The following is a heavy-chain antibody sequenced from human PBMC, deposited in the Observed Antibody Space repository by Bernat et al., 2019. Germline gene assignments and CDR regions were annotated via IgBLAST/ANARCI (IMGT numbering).Heavy chain of an antibody. CDR1: GGSISSSHW. Sequence: QVQLQESGPGLVKPSGTLSLTCAVSGGSISSSHWWTWVRQPPGKGLEWSGEIYHSGSTNYNPSLKSRVTISVDKSKNRFSLKLSSVTAADAAVYYCSSGVGYCTSAVCYLVSFDIWGQGTMVTVSS. J-gene: IGHJ3*02. CDR3: SSGVGYCTSAVCYLVSFDI. CDR2: IYHSGST. V-gene: IGHV4-4*02. D-gene: IGHD2-8*01.